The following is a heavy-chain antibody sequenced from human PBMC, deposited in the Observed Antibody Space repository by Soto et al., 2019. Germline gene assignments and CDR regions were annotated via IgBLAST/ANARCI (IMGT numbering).Heavy chain of an antibody. CDR2: INAVNGNT. CDR1: GYPFSSYA. Sequence: VSVKVSCKGSGYPFSSYAMHCVRQATGQRLEWVGWINAVNGNTQYSQKFPGRVTITRETSASTVYXEMSSLTSKDTALYYCAREDSRSGNWFAPWGQGTFVTVAS. J-gene: IGHJ5*02. CDR3: AREDSRSGNWFAP. D-gene: IGHD6-13*01. V-gene: IGHV1-3*01.